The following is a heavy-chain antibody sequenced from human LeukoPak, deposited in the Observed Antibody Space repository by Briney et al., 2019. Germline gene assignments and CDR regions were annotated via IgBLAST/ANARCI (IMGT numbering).Heavy chain of an antibody. V-gene: IGHV3-21*01. CDR3: ARVAKFQPDAFDI. J-gene: IGHJ3*02. CDR1: GFTFSSYS. Sequence: GGSLRLSCAASGFTFSSYSMNWVRQAPGKGLEWVSSISSSSSYIYYADSMKGRFTISRDNAKNSLYLQMNSLRAEDTAVYYCARVAKFQPDAFDIWGQGTMVTVSS. CDR2: ISSSSSYI.